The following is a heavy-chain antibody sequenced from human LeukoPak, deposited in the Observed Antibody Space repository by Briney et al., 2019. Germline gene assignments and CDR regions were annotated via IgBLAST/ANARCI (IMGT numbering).Heavy chain of an antibody. J-gene: IGHJ3*01. CDR1: GFTFSRHG. D-gene: IGHD3-3*01. CDR2: IKQDGSEK. Sequence: GGFLRLSCAASGFTFSRHGMSWVRQAPGKGLEWVANIKQDGSEKYYVDSVKGRFTISRDNGKNSLYLQMNSLRAEDTAVYYCASVLRFLEWLNWGQGTMVTVSS. V-gene: IGHV3-7*01. CDR3: ASVLRFLEWLN.